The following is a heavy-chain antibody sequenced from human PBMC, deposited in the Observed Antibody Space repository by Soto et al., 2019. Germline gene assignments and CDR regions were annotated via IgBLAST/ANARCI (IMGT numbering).Heavy chain of an antibody. D-gene: IGHD2-15*01. Sequence: PGGSLRLSCAASGFTFSSYAMSWVRQAPGKGLEWVTSINGRGGSTYYADSVKGRFTISRDNSKNTLYLQMNSLRAEDTAVYYCAKDPSDMQAFWGQGTLVTVSS. CDR2: INGRGGST. CDR3: AKDPSDMQAF. J-gene: IGHJ4*01. V-gene: IGHV3-23*01. CDR1: GFTFSSYA.